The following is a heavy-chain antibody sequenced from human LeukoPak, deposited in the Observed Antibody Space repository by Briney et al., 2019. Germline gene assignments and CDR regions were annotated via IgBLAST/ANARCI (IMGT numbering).Heavy chain of an antibody. CDR3: AKDIVVVPAAIYGMDV. J-gene: IGHJ6*02. CDR2: ISYDGSNK. D-gene: IGHD2-2*01. V-gene: IGHV3-30*18. CDR1: GFTFSSYG. Sequence: GGSLRLSCAASGFTFSSYGMHWVRQAPGKGLEWVAVISYDGSNKYYADSVKGRFTISRDNSKNTLYLQMNSLRAEDTAVYYCAKDIVVVPAAIYGMDVWGQGATVTVSS.